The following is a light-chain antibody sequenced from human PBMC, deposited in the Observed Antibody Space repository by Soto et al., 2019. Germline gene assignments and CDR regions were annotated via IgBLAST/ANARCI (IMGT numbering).Light chain of an antibody. CDR1: QSINSW. J-gene: IGKJ1*01. CDR2: KAS. CDR3: QQYNSYRA. V-gene: IGKV1-5*03. Sequence: DIQMTQSPSTLSASIGDRVTITFRASQSINSWLAWYQQKPGKAPKLLIYKASNLESGVPSRFSGSGSGTEFTLTISSLQPDDFATYYCQQYNSYRAFGQGTKVDIK.